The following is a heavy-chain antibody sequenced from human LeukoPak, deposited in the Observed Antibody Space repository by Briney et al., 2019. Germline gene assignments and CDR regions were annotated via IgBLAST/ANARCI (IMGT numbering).Heavy chain of an antibody. V-gene: IGHV1-2*02. CDR2: INPNSGGT. J-gene: IGHJ6*03. CDR1: GYTFTGFY. Sequence: GASVKVSCKASGYTFTGFYIHWVRQAPGQGLEWMGWINPNSGGTKYAQRFQGRVTMTRDTSISTAYMELSRLRSDDTAVYYCARASIAAAAFYYYYYMDVWGKGTTVTVSS. CDR3: ARASIAAAAFYYYYYMDV. D-gene: IGHD6-13*01.